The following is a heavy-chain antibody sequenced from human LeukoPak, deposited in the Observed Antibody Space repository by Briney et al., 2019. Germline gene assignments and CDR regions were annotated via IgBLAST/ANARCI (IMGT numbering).Heavy chain of an antibody. CDR1: GFTFTTRSA. CDR3: AAPYSSTWFDY. D-gene: IGHD6-13*01. V-gene: IGHV1-58*01. CDR2: IVVGSDNT. Sequence: AASVNVSCKASGFTFTTRSAVQWVRQARGQRLEWIGWIVVGSDNTNYAQKFQERVTITRDMSTSTAYMELSSLRSEDTAVYYCAAPYSSTWFDYWGQGTLVTVSS. J-gene: IGHJ4*02.